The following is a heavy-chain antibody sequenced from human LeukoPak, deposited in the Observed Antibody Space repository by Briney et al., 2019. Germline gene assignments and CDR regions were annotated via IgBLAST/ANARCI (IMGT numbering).Heavy chain of an antibody. CDR2: IYHSGST. D-gene: IGHD4-17*01. J-gene: IGHJ3*02. CDR3: ARDSSYGDSRESAFDI. Sequence: SETLSLTCAVSGGSISSSNWRSWVRQPPGKGLEWIGEIYHSGSTNYNPSLKSRVTISVDKSKNQFSLKLSSVTAADTAVYYCARDSSYGDSRESAFDIWGQGTMVTVSS. V-gene: IGHV4-4*02. CDR1: GGSISSSNW.